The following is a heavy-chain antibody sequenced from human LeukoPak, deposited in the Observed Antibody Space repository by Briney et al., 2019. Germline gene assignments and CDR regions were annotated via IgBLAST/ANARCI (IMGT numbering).Heavy chain of an antibody. J-gene: IGHJ4*02. CDR2: IYSGGNT. CDR1: GFTVSSNY. Sequence: PGGSLRLSCAASGFTVSSNYTSWVRQAPGKGLEWVSVIYSGGNTYYADSVKGRFTISRDNSKNTLYLQMNSLRAEDTAVYYCARAVSSGYDPFDYWGQGTLVTVSS. V-gene: IGHV3-53*01. CDR3: ARAVSSGYDPFDY. D-gene: IGHD3-22*01.